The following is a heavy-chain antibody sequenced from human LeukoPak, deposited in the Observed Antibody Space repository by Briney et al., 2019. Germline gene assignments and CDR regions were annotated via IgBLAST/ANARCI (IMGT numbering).Heavy chain of an antibody. Sequence: KPSGTLSPTCAVSGGSITSTSWWSWVRQPPGKGLEWIGEIYHSGSTNYNSSLKSRVTISVDKSKNQFSLKLSSVTAADTAVYYCASNGGNSDVDDWGQGTLVTVSS. V-gene: IGHV4-4*02. D-gene: IGHD4-23*01. CDR2: IYHSGST. CDR1: GGSITSTSW. CDR3: ASNGGNSDVDD. J-gene: IGHJ4*02.